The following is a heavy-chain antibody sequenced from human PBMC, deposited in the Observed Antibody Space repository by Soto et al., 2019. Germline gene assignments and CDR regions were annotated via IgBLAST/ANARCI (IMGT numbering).Heavy chain of an antibody. CDR3: AKDRGMYDYVWGSYRPRDAFDI. Sequence: EVQLLESGGGLVQPGGSLRLSCAASGFTFSSYAMSWVRQAPGKGLEWVSAISGSGGSTYYADSVKGRFTISRDNSKNTLNLPMNSLGAEDTAVYYCAKDRGMYDYVWGSYRPRDAFDIWGQGTMVTVSS. CDR1: GFTFSSYA. V-gene: IGHV3-23*01. CDR2: ISGSGGST. D-gene: IGHD3-16*02. J-gene: IGHJ3*02.